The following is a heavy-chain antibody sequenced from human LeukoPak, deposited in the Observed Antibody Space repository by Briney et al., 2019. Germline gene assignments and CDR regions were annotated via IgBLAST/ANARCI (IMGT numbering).Heavy chain of an antibody. CDR3: AKDLLSLEDYSR. CDR1: GFTFSGYA. Sequence: GGSLRLSCAASGFTFSGYAMSWVRQAPGKGLEWVSAISGSGGSTYYADSVNRRFTISRDNSKNTLYLQMNSLRAEDTAVYYCAKDLLSLEDYSRWGQGTLVTVSS. CDR2: ISGSGGST. D-gene: IGHD2-15*01. V-gene: IGHV3-23*01. J-gene: IGHJ4*02.